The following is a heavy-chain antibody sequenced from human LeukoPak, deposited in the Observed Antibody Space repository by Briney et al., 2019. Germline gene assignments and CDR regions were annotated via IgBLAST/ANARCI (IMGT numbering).Heavy chain of an antibody. CDR3: ARGVAADFDY. CDR1: GGSISSSSYY. D-gene: IGHD2-15*01. V-gene: IGHV4-39*07. Sequence: PSETLSLTCTVSGGSISSSSYYWGWIRQPPGKGLEWIGSIYYSGSTYYNPSLKSRVTISVDTFKNQFSLKLSSVTAADTAVYYCARGVAADFDYWGQGTLVTVSS. CDR2: IYYSGST. J-gene: IGHJ4*02.